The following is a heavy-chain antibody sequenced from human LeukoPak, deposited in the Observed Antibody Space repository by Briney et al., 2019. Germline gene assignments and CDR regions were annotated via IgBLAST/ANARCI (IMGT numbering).Heavy chain of an antibody. Sequence: GGSLRLSCAASGFTFDDYAMHWIRQAPEKALGWVSGITWNGGVIGYADSVKGRFTISRDNAKDSLYLQMDSLTDDDTAFYYCAKGSQSTGGRFDPWGQGTLVIVSS. CDR3: AKGSQSTGGRFDP. J-gene: IGHJ5*02. CDR2: ITWNGGVI. D-gene: IGHD1-1*01. V-gene: IGHV3-9*01. CDR1: GFTFDDYA.